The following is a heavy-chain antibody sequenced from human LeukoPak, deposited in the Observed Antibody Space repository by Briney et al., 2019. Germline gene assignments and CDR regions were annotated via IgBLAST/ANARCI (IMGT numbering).Heavy chain of an antibody. CDR3: ARGALWDDYSKWSVDY. CDR2: INPNTGGT. J-gene: IGHJ4*02. CDR1: GYLFTGYY. Sequence: ASVKVSCKASGYLFTGYYMHWVRQAPGQGLEWMGCINPNTGGTNYAQNFQGRVTMTRDTSINTAYMELSRLRSDDTAVYYCARGALWDDYSKWSVDYWGQGTLVTVSS. V-gene: IGHV1-2*02. D-gene: IGHD4-11*01.